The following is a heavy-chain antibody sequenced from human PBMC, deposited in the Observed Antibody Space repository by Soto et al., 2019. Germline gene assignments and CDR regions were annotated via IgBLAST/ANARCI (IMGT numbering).Heavy chain of an antibody. J-gene: IGHJ6*02. CDR3: AREMTSDYYYYGMDV. CDR1: GYTFTSYG. V-gene: IGHV1-18*01. CDR2: ISAYNGNT. Sequence: ASVKVSCKASGYTFTSYGISWVRQAPGQGLEWMGWISAYNGNTNYAQKLQGRVTMTTDTSTSTAYMELRSLRSDDTAVYYCAREMTSDYYYYGMDVWGQGTTVNVSS.